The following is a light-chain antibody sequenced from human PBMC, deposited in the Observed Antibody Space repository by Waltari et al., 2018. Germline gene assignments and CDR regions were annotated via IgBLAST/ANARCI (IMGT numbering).Light chain of an antibody. J-gene: IGKJ2*01. CDR3: QQYGTSAVT. V-gene: IGKV3-20*01. Sequence: EIVLTQSPGTLSLSPGERATLSCRASQSVRSNFLAWYQHKPGQAPRLLRYGASSRAFGIPDRFSGSGSGTDFTLTINRVEPEDFAVYYCQQYGTSAVTFGQGTKLEIK. CDR2: GAS. CDR1: QSVRSNF.